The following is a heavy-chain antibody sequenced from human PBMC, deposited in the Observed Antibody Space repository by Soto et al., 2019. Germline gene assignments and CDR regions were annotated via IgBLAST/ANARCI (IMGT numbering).Heavy chain of an antibody. CDR2: IYSDGSGP. D-gene: IGHD6-13*01. J-gene: IGHJ6*02. Sequence: EVQLVESGGGLVQPGGSLRLSCAASGFSFSRFWMHWVRQAPGKGLVWVSRIYSDGSGPMYADSVKGRFTVSRDNAKSTLYRQMNTLRADETAVYYCARDRVAAAGKGGMDVWGQGTTVTVSS. CDR3: ARDRVAAAGKGGMDV. V-gene: IGHV3-74*03. CDR1: GFSFSRFW.